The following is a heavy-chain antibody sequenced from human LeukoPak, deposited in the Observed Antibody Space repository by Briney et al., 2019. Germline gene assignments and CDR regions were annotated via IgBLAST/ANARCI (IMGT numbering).Heavy chain of an antibody. V-gene: IGHV4-34*01. J-gene: IGHJ4*02. CDR1: GESFSAYF. CDR3: ARGSSFDGYCSAGACDAGYYDS. CDR2: INHRGSS. D-gene: IGHD2-15*01. Sequence: SETSSLTCAVYGESFSAYFWNWIRQAPGKPLEYIGEINHRGSSHYNPSLKTRVTLSVDTSKSQFSLKLTSVTAADTAVYFCARGSSFDGYCSAGACDAGYYDSWGQGTPVTVSS.